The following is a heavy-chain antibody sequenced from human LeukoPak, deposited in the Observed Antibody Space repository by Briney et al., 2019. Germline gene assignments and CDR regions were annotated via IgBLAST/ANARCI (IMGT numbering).Heavy chain of an antibody. D-gene: IGHD2-2*01. Sequence: ASVKVSCKASGGTFSSYAISWVRQAPGQGLEWMGGIIPIFGTASYAQKFQGRVTITADESTSTAYMELSSLRSEDTAVCYCARGSDCSSTSCYLFGAFDIWGQGTMVTVSS. CDR3: ARGSDCSSTSCYLFGAFDI. CDR2: IIPIFGTA. CDR1: GGTFSSYA. J-gene: IGHJ3*02. V-gene: IGHV1-69*13.